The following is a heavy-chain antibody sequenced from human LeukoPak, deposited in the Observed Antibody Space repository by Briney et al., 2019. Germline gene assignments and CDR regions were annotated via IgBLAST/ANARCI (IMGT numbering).Heavy chain of an antibody. CDR3: ARDVIDSGSYEAFDI. V-gene: IGHV1-46*01. CDR1: GYTLTSYY. D-gene: IGHD1-26*01. Sequence: GASVKVSCKASGYTLTSYYMHWVRQAPGQGLEWMRIINPSGGSTSYAQKFQGRVTMTRDMSTSTVYMELSSLRSEDTAVYYCARDVIDSGSYEAFDIWGQGTMVTVSS. CDR2: INPSGGST. J-gene: IGHJ3*02.